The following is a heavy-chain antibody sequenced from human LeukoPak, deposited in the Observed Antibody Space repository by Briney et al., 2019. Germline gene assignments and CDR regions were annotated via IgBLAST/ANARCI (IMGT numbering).Heavy chain of an antibody. CDR2: IIPIFGTA. Sequence: ASVKVSCKASGGTFSSYAISWVRQAPGQGLEWMGGIIPIFGTANYVQKFQGRVTITTDESTSTAYMELSSLRSEDTAVYYCARVADSSGYALFDYWGQGTLVTVSS. J-gene: IGHJ4*02. CDR3: ARVADSSGYALFDY. CDR1: GGTFSSYA. D-gene: IGHD3-22*01. V-gene: IGHV1-69*05.